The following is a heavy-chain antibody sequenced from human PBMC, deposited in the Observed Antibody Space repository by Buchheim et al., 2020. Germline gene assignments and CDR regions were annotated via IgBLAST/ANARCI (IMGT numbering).Heavy chain of an antibody. CDR2: ISGSGGST. D-gene: IGHD3-10*01. CDR1: GFTFSSYA. CDR3: ANAFQGRTGRCGELLMASGYYYGMDV. V-gene: IGHV3-23*01. J-gene: IGHJ6*02. Sequence: EVQLLESGGGLVQPGGSLRLSCAASGFTFSSYAMSWVRQAPGKGLEWVSAISGSGGSTYYADSVKGRFTISRANSKTTLYLQMNSLRAEDTAVYYCANAFQGRTGRCGELLMASGYYYGMDVWGQGTT.